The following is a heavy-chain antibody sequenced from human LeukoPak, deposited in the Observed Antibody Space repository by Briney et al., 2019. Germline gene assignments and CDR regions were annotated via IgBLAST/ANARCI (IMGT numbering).Heavy chain of an antibody. CDR1: GFTFGSYG. CDR3: AKEGGYGDRDY. Sequence: GGSLRLSCSTSGFTFGSYGMTWVRQAPGKGLEWVSEITTSGGPSFYTDSVKGRFTISRDNSKNTLYLQMNSLRAEDTAVYYCAKEGGYGDRDYWGQGTLVTVSS. J-gene: IGHJ4*02. CDR2: ITTSGGPS. V-gene: IGHV3-23*01. D-gene: IGHD4-17*01.